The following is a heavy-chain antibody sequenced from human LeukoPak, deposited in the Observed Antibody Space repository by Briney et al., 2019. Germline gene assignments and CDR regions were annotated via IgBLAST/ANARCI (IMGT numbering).Heavy chain of an antibody. CDR1: GGSISSYY. Sequence: SETLSLTCTVSGGSISSYYWSWIRQPPGKGLEWIGYIYYSGSTNYNPSLKSRVTISVDTSKNQFSLKLSSVTAADTAVYYCARGWPAYCGGDCSPTGWFDPWGQGTLATVSS. CDR3: ARGWPAYCGGDCSPTGWFDP. CDR2: IYYSGST. J-gene: IGHJ5*02. D-gene: IGHD2-21*02. V-gene: IGHV4-59*01.